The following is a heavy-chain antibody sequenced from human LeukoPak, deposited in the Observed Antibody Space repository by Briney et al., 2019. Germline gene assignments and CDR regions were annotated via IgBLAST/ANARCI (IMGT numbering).Heavy chain of an antibody. CDR2: VFRLQTVRT. CDR1: DSSITSTYY. V-gene: IGHV4-38-2*02. CDR3: ARVLHAPYLIDS. D-gene: IGHD2-8*01. J-gene: IGHJ4*02. Sequence: SETLSLTCTVSDSSITSTYYWAWFRQPPGKGLEWIATVFRLQTVRTFNNPSLESRVTMSLDPSQSQFSLSLTSVTAADTALYFCARVLHAPYLIDSWGQGTLVTVSS.